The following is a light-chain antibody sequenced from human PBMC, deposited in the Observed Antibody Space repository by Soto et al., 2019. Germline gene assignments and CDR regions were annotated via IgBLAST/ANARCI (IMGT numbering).Light chain of an antibody. J-gene: IGLJ1*01. CDR2: EVT. Sequence: QSVLTQPASVSGSPGQSITISCTGTSSNVGNYNYVSWYQQYPGKAPELMIYEVTNRPSGVSNRFSGSKSGNTASLTISGLQAEDKADYYCSSYTTSSTVVFGSGTKVTVL. CDR1: SSNVGNYNY. CDR3: SSYTTSSTVV. V-gene: IGLV2-14*01.